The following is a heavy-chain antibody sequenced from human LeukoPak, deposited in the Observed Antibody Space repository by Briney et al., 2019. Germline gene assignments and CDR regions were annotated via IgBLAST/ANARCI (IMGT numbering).Heavy chain of an antibody. V-gene: IGHV3-21*01. CDR3: ARDQGNYSRFDY. Sequence: GGSLRLSCAASGSTFSSYSMNWVRQALGKGLEWVSSISSSSSYIYYADSVKGRFTISRDNAKNSLYLQMNSLRAEDTAVYYCARDQGNYSRFDYWGQGTLVTVSS. D-gene: IGHD1-7*01. CDR1: GSTFSSYS. J-gene: IGHJ4*02. CDR2: ISSSSSYI.